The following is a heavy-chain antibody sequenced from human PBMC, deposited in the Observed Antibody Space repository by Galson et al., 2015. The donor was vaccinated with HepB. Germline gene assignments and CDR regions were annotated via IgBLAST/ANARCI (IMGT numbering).Heavy chain of an antibody. CDR1: GFTFSSYG. J-gene: IGHJ6*02. CDR2: IWYGGGNK. D-gene: IGHD6-13*01. Sequence: SLRLSCAASGFTFSSYGMHWVRQAPGKGLEWVAVIWYGGGNKYYADSVKGRFTISRDNSKNTLYLQMNSLRAEDTAVYYCARDGGSAAPYGMDVWGQGTTVTVSS. V-gene: IGHV3-33*01. CDR3: ARDGGSAAPYGMDV.